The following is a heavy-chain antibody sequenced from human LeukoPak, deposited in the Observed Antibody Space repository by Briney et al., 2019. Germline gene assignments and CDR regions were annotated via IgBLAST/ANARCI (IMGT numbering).Heavy chain of an antibody. D-gene: IGHD6-13*01. CDR3: ARGIRIYSSSFYYFDY. V-gene: IGHV4-34*01. J-gene: IGHJ4*02. CDR1: GGSFSGYY. CDR2: INHSGST. Sequence: SETLSLTCAVYGGSFSGYYWSWIRQPPGKGLEWTGEINHSGSTNYNPSLKSRVTISVDTSKNQFSLKLSSVTAADTAVYYCARGIRIYSSSFYYFDYWGQGTLVTVSS.